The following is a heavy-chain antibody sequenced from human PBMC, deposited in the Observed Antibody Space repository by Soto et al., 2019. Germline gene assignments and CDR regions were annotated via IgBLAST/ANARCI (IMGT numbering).Heavy chain of an antibody. Sequence: GGSLRLSCAASGFTFSSYSINWVRQAPGKGLEWVSYISTSGSTIYYADSVKGRFTISRDNARNSVYLQVNSLRAEDTAVYYCARHPERIAQIGWFAPWGQGT. J-gene: IGHJ5*02. CDR2: ISTSGSTI. CDR1: GFTFSSYS. D-gene: IGHD6-13*01. CDR3: ARHPERIAQIGWFAP. V-gene: IGHV3-48*01.